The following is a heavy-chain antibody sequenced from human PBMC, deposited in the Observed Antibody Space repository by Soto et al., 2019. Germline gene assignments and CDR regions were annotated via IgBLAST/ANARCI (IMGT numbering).Heavy chain of an antibody. Sequence: GASVKVSCKASGYTFTSYGISWVRQAPGQGLEWMGWISAYNGNTNYAQKLQGRVTMTTDTSTSTAYMELRSLRSDDTAVYYCARLRITIFGVVIGTDYWGQGTLVTVSS. D-gene: IGHD3-3*01. CDR2: ISAYNGNT. J-gene: IGHJ4*02. CDR1: GYTFTSYG. V-gene: IGHV1-18*01. CDR3: ARLRITIFGVVIGTDY.